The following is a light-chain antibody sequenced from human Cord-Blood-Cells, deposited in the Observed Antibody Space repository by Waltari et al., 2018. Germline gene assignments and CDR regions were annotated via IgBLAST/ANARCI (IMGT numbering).Light chain of an antibody. Sequence: DIQLTQSPSFLSASVGDRVTITCRASQGISSYLAWYQQKPGKAPKLLIYAASTLQSGVPSGFSGSGSGTEFTPTISSLQPENVATYYCQQLNSYPLTFGGGTKVKIK. CDR3: QQLNSYPLT. V-gene: IGKV1-9*01. CDR2: AAS. J-gene: IGKJ4*01. CDR1: QGISSY.